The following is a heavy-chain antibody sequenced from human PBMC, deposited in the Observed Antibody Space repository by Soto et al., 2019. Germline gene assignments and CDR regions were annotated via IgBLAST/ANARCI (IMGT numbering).Heavy chain of an antibody. D-gene: IGHD2-2*01. CDR1: GGSFSGYY. CDR2: IYYSGST. J-gene: IGHJ6*03. Sequence: SETLSLTCAVYGGSFSGYYWSWIRQPPGKGLEWIGYIYYSGSTNYNPSLKSRVTISVDTSKNQFSLKLSSVTAADTAVYYCARVSVVVVPAAMSHYYYMDVWGKGTTVTVSS. V-gene: IGHV4-59*01. CDR3: ARVSVVVVPAAMSHYYYMDV.